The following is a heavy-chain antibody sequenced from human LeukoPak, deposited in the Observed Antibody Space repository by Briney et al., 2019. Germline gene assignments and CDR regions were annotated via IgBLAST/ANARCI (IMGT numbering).Heavy chain of an antibody. CDR1: GGTFSSYA. Sequence: ASVKVSCKASGGTFSSYAISWVRQAPGQGLEWMGGIIPIFGTANYAQKFQGRVTITADESTSTAYMELSSLRSEDTAVYYCARERGSSGWSDYWGQGTLVTVSS. CDR3: ARERGSSGWSDY. D-gene: IGHD6-19*01. V-gene: IGHV1-69*13. J-gene: IGHJ4*02. CDR2: IIPIFGTA.